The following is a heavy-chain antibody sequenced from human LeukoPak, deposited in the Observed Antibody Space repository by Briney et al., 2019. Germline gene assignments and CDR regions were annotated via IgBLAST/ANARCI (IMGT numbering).Heavy chain of an antibody. CDR2: MWYDGSNK. CDR3: AKEQYSSGWYNFDY. J-gene: IGHJ4*02. D-gene: IGHD6-19*01. CDR1: GFTFSSYG. Sequence: GGSLRLSCAASGFTFSSYGMHWVRQAPGKGRERVEGMWYDGSNKYYADAVKGRFTISRDNSKNTLYLQMNSLRAEDTAVYYCAKEQYSSGWYNFDYWGQGTLVTVSS. V-gene: IGHV3-33*06.